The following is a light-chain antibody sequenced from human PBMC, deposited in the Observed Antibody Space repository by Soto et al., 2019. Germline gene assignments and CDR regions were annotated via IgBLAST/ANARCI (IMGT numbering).Light chain of an antibody. J-gene: IGLJ3*02. CDR2: EVT. V-gene: IGLV2-14*01. Sequence: QSALTQPASVSGSPGQSITISCTGTSSDVGGYNYVSWYQHHPGKAPKLMIYEVTNRPSGVSNRFSGSKSGNTASLTISGLQADDEADYHCCSYTSSNILVFGGGTKLTVL. CDR3: CSYTSSNILV. CDR1: SSDVGGYNY.